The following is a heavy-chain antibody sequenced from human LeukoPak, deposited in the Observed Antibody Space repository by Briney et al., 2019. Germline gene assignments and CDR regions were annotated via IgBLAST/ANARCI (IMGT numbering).Heavy chain of an antibody. J-gene: IGHJ4*02. D-gene: IGHD1-26*01. CDR3: ARDRLTSGSYFFDY. CDR1: GFTFSFYG. V-gene: IGHV3-48*01. CDR2: ISGRSSTI. Sequence: GGSLRLSCVASGFTFSFYGMNWVRQAPGKGLEWISYISGRSSTIYYADSVRGRFTISRDNAKNSMYLQMNSLRAEDTAVYYCARDRLTSGSYFFDYWGQGTLVTVSS.